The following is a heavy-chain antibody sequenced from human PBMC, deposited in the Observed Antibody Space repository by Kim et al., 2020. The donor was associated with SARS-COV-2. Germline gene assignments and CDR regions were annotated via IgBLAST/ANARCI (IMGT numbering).Heavy chain of an antibody. CDR3: ARARAIYFTPPVGFDP. CDR1: GFTFSSYW. CDR2: IKQDGSEK. D-gene: IGHD1-26*01. Sequence: GGSLRLSCAASGFTFSSYWMSWVRQAPGKGLEWVANIKQDGSEKYYVDSVKGRFTISRDNAKNSLYLQMNSLRAEDTAVYYCARARAIYFTPPVGFDPWGQGTLGTVSS. V-gene: IGHV3-7*01. J-gene: IGHJ5*02.